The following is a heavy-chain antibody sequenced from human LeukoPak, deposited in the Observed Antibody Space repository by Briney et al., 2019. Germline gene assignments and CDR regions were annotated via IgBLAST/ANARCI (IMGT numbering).Heavy chain of an antibody. CDR3: ARVGSSGWYAGDY. Sequence: TSETLSLTCTVSGGSISSYYWSWIRQPPGKGLEWIGFIYYSGSTNYNPSLKSRVTISVDTSKTQFSLKLSSVTAADTAVYYCARVGSSGWYAGDYWGQGTLVTVSS. CDR2: IYYSGST. J-gene: IGHJ4*02. V-gene: IGHV4-59*01. D-gene: IGHD6-19*01. CDR1: GGSISSYY.